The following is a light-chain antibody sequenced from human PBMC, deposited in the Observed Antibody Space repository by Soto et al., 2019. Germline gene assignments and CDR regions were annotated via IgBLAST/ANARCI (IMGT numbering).Light chain of an antibody. CDR1: QSVSSCY. Sequence: EIVLTQSPATLSLSPGERATLSCRASQSVSSCYLSWYQQKPGQAPRLLIYGASSRATGIPDRFSGSGSGTDFTLTISRLEPEDFAVYYCQQYGSSLSVTFGQGTRLEIK. V-gene: IGKV3-20*01. CDR3: QQYGSSLSVT. CDR2: GAS. J-gene: IGKJ5*01.